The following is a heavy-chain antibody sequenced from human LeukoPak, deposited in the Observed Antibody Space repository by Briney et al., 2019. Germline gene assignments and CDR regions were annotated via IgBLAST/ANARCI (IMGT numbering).Heavy chain of an antibody. D-gene: IGHD1-26*01. CDR2: ISAYNGKT. Sequence: GASVKVSFKASGYTFTSYGISWMRQAPGQGREWMGWISAYNGKTNNAQKLQARVTMTTSTSTSTAYMELRSLRSDDTAVHYCARAVELRGHFRDDPFDYWGQGTLVTVSS. CDR3: ARAVELRGHFRDDPFDY. CDR1: GYTFTSYG. V-gene: IGHV1-18*01. J-gene: IGHJ4*02.